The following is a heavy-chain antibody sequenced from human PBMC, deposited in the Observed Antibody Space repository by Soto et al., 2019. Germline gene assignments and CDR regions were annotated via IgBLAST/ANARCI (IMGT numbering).Heavy chain of an antibody. V-gene: IGHV4-30-4*01. CDR2: IYYSGST. CDR1: GGSISSGDYY. Sequence: SETLSLACTVSGGSISSGDYYWSWIRQPPGKGLEWIGYIYYSGSTYYNPSLKSRVTISVDTSKNQFSLKLSSVTAADTAVYYCAREWTSNGVRKNWFDPWGQGTLVTVSS. D-gene: IGHD2-8*01. CDR3: AREWTSNGVRKNWFDP. J-gene: IGHJ5*02.